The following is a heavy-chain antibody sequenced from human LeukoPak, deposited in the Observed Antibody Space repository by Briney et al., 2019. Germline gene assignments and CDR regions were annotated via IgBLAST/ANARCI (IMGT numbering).Heavy chain of an antibody. Sequence: GASVKVSCKASGYTFTSYHMHWVRQAPGQGLEWMGKINLSGGSTTYAQKFQGRVTMTRDTSTSTAYMELSSLRSEDTAVYYCARRVINAFDIWGQGTMVTVSS. V-gene: IGHV1-46*01. CDR2: INLSGGST. CDR3: ARRVINAFDI. D-gene: IGHD3-22*01. J-gene: IGHJ3*02. CDR1: GYTFTSYH.